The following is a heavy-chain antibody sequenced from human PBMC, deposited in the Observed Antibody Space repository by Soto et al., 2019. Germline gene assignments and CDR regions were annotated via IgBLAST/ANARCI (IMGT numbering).Heavy chain of an antibody. Sequence: AGGSLRLSCAASGFTFSSYWMSWVRQAPGKGLEWVANIKQDGSEKYYVDSVKGRFTISRDNAKNSLYLQMNSLRAEDTAVYYCAREGAIFTYGMDVWSQGTTVTVSS. CDR3: AREGAIFTYGMDV. CDR1: GFTFSSYW. D-gene: IGHD3-3*01. V-gene: IGHV3-7*01. J-gene: IGHJ6*02. CDR2: IKQDGSEK.